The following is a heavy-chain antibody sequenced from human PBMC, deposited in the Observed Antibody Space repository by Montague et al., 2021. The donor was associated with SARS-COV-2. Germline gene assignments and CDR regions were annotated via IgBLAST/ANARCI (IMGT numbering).Heavy chain of an antibody. V-gene: IGHV3-21*01. D-gene: IGHD1-26*01. Sequence: SLRLSCAASGFTFSSCSMNWVRQAPGKGLEWVSSISSSSSYIYYADSVKGRFTISRDNAKNSLYLQMNSLRAEDTAVYYCARVLIVGAYYYYGMDVWGQGTTVTVSS. CDR3: ARVLIVGAYYYYGMDV. J-gene: IGHJ6*02. CDR2: ISSSSSYI. CDR1: GFTFSSCS.